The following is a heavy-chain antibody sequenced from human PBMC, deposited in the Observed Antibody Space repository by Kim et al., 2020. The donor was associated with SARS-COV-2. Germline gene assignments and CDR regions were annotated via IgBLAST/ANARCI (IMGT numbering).Heavy chain of an antibody. CDR1: GFTFSDSP. CDR3: TSIPGTTLAFWDAFDF. D-gene: IGHD1-1*01. CDR2: IRSKVYSYAT. J-gene: IGHJ3*01. Sequence: GGSLRLSCAASGFTFSDSPIHWVRQASWKGLEWVGRIRSKVYSYATSYAASVKGRFTISKDDSERTAYLQKTSLKTEETAVYYCTSIPGTTLAFWDAFDFWGQGTMVTFSS. V-gene: IGHV3-73*01.